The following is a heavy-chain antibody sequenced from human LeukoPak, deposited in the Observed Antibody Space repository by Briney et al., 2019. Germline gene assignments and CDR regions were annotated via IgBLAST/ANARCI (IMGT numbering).Heavy chain of an antibody. CDR1: GGSITSSSYY. Sequence: SETLSLTCTVSGGSITSSSYYWGWIRQPPGKGLQWIGSIYYSGSTYYNPSLKSRVTISVDTSKNQFSLKLGSVTAADTAVYYCARLFASLWFGEPPRENWFDPWGQGTLVTVSS. J-gene: IGHJ5*02. CDR2: IYYSGST. D-gene: IGHD3-10*01. CDR3: ARLFASLWFGEPPRENWFDP. V-gene: IGHV4-39*01.